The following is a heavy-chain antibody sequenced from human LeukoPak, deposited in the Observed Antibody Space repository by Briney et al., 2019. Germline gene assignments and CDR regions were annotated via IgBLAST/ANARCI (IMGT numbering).Heavy chain of an antibody. CDR1: GGSISSYY. CDR3: AAIAAARADY. V-gene: IGHV4-59*01. J-gene: IGHJ4*02. CDR2: IYYSGTT. D-gene: IGHD6-13*01. Sequence: TSETLSLTCTVSGGSISSYYWSWIRQPPGKGLEWIGYIYYSGTTNYNPSLKSRVTISGDTSKNQFSLKLNSVTAADTAVYYCAAIAAARADYWGQGTLVTVSS.